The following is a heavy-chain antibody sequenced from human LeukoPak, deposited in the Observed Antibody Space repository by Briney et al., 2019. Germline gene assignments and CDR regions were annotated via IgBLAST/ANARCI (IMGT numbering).Heavy chain of an antibody. D-gene: IGHD2-2*01. CDR1: GFTFSSYS. J-gene: IGHJ4*02. CDR3: ARDDCSTTTCSSRFFDF. Sequence: KSGGSLRLSCAASGFTFSSYSMNWVRQAPGKGLEWISSISSSSSYIYYADSVKGRFTISRDNAKNSLYLQMNSLRAEDTALYYCARDDCSTTTCSSRFFDFWGQGTLVTVSS. V-gene: IGHV3-21*01. CDR2: ISSSSSYI.